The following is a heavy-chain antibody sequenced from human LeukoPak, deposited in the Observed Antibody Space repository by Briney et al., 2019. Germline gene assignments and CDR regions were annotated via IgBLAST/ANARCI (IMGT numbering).Heavy chain of an antibody. CDR3: AGRAQTTGWSFDY. J-gene: IGHJ4*02. CDR2: IHTSGST. Sequence: PSETLSLTCIVSGGSISSYYGSWIRQPAGKGLEWIGQIHTSGSTNYNPSLKSRVAMSVDTSKNQFSLELSSVTAADTAVYYCAGRAQTTGWSFDYWGQGALVTVSP. V-gene: IGHV4-4*07. CDR1: GGSISSYY. D-gene: IGHD6-19*01.